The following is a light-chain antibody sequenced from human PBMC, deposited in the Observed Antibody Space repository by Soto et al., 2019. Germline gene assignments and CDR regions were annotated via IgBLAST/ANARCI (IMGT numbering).Light chain of an antibody. CDR2: GAS. V-gene: IGKV3-20*01. CDR1: QSVSSSS. Sequence: EPVLTQSPGTLSLSPWERATLSCSTSQSVSSSSLAWYQQRPGQAPRLLIYGASSRATGIPDRFSGSGSGTDFTLTISRLEPEDVAVYYCQQYGSSPKTFGQGTKVDIK. CDR3: QQYGSSPKT. J-gene: IGKJ1*01.